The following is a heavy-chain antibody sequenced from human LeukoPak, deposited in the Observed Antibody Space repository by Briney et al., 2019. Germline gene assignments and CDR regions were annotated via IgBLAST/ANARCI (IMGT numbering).Heavy chain of an antibody. V-gene: IGHV1-46*01. CDR1: GYAFTSYY. CDR2: INPSGGST. D-gene: IGHD6-13*01. J-gene: IGHJ4*02. Sequence: ASVKVSCKASGYAFTSYYMHWMRQAPGQGLEWMGIINPSGGSTSYAQKFQGRVTMTRDTSTSTVYMELSSLRSEDTAVYYCARVGVYSSSWYYFDYWGQGTLVTVSS. CDR3: ARVGVYSSSWYYFDY.